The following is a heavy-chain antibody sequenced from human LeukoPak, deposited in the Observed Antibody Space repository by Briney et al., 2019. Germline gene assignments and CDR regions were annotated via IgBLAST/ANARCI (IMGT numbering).Heavy chain of an antibody. CDR3: ARAEFGGAAGPWPFDY. Sequence: SETLSLTCAVYGGSFSGYYWSWLRQPPGKGLEWLGEINHSGSTNYNPSLKSRVTISVDTSKNQFSLKLSSVTAADTAVYYCARAEFGGAAGPWPFDYWGQGTLVTVSS. V-gene: IGHV4-34*01. J-gene: IGHJ4*02. CDR1: GGSFSGYY. D-gene: IGHD3-16*01. CDR2: INHSGST.